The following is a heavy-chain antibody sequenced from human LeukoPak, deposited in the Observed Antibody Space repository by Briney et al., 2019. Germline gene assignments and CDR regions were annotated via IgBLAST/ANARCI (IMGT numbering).Heavy chain of an antibody. CDR3: AGRGYCSSTNCLLEY. J-gene: IGHJ4*02. V-gene: IGHV3-74*01. Sequence: GGSLRLSCAASGFTFTSYWMHWVRQAPGKGLVWVSRVNSDGSSTNCADSVKGRFTISRDNAKNTPYLQMNSLRVEDTAVYYCAGRGYCSSTNCLLEYWGQGTLVTVSS. D-gene: IGHD2-2*01. CDR2: VNSDGSST. CDR1: GFTFTSYW.